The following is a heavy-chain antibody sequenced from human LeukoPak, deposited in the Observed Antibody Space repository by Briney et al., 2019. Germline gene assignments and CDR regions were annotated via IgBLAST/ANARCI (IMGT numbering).Heavy chain of an antibody. V-gene: IGHV4-34*01. Sequence: TSSETLSLTCAVSGGPFSGYFWSWIRQSSGKGLEWIGEIHNSGTTNYNPSLNSRVTISEDTSKNQFYLNLSSVTAADTAVYYCARRYYYNLGSFPFDFWGQGTLVTVSS. D-gene: IGHD3-10*01. CDR3: ARRYYYNLGSFPFDF. CDR2: IHNSGTT. J-gene: IGHJ4*02. CDR1: GGPFSGYF.